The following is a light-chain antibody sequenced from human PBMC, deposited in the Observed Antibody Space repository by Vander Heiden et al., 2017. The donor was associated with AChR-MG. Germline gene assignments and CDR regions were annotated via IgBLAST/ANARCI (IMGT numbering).Light chain of an antibody. CDR1: RSNIGSNT. Sequence: QSVLTQPPSASGTPGQRVTMSCSGRRSNIGSNTVNWYQQVPGKAPKLLIYTNDQRPSGVPDRFSGSKSGTSASLAISGLQSEDEAAYYCAAWDDSLNGVVFGGGTKLTVL. V-gene: IGLV1-44*01. CDR3: AAWDDSLNGVV. J-gene: IGLJ3*02. CDR2: TND.